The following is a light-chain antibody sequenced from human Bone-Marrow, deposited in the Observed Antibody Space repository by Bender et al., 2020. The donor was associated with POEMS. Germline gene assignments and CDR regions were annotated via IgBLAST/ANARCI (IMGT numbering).Light chain of an antibody. CDR1: SSDVGTYDP. CDR3: CSCTGGNSWV. Sequence: QSALIQPASVSGSPGQSITIPCTGTSSDVGTYDPVSWYQQHPGKAPKLIMYDVTRPPAVLPERFSASKAGTTASLATSRLPSEEEADYYCCSCTGGNSWVFGGGTKVTAL. J-gene: IGLJ3*02. CDR2: DVT. V-gene: IGLV2-23*02.